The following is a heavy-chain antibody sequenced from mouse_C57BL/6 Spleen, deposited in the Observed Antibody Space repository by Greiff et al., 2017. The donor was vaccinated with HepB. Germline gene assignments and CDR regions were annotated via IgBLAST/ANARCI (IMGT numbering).Heavy chain of an antibody. Sequence: VQLQQSGAELVRPGASVKLSCTASGFNIKDYYMHWVKQRPEQGLEWIGRIDPEDGDTEYAPKFQGKATMTADTSSNTAYLQLSSLTSEDSAVYYCARSGYVGWFAYWGQGTLVTVSA. V-gene: IGHV14-1*01. D-gene: IGHD1-2*01. CDR3: ARSGYVGWFAY. CDR1: GFNIKDYY. J-gene: IGHJ3*01. CDR2: IDPEDGDT.